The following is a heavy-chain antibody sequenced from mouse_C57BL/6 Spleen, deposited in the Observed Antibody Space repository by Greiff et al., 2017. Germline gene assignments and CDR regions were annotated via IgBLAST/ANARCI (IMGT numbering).Heavy chain of an antibody. Sequence: VQLQQPGAELVKPGASVKLSCKASGYTFTSYWMPWVKQRPGQGLEWIGEIDPSDSYTNYNQKFKGKATLTVDTSSSTAYMQLSSLTSEDSAVYYCVLLLPLWNFDVWGTGTTVTVSS. CDR2: IDPSDSYT. V-gene: IGHV1-50*01. J-gene: IGHJ1*03. CDR1: GYTFTSYW. CDR3: VLLLPLWNFDV. D-gene: IGHD1-1*01.